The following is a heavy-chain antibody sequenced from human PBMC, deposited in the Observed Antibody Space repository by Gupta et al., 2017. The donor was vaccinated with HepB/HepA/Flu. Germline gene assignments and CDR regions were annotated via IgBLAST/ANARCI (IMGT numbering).Heavy chain of an antibody. D-gene: IGHD5-12*01. CDR2: IYSAGTT. CDR3: AXAPPNIAPNWFDS. Sequence: QLQESGPGLVKPSGTLSLTCSVSGDSINDGSYFWGWIRQSPGKGLEYIGSIYSAGTTYYNPSLHSRVTISLDTSKNDFSLKLTSVTAAXTXVYYCAXAPPNIAPNWFDSWGPGTLVTVSS. CDR1: GDSINDGSYF. J-gene: IGHJ5*01. V-gene: IGHV4-39*02.